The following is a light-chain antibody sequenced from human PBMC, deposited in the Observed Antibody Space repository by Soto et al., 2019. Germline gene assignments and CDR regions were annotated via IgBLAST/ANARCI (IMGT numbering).Light chain of an antibody. CDR1: QTISSW. Sequence: DIQMTQSPSTLSGSVGDRVTITCRASQTISSWLAWYQQKPGKAPKLLIYKASTLKSGVPSRFGGSASGTNFTLAISGLQPEDFETYYCQQSYITPWRFVQGTKVDIK. CDR3: QQSYITPWR. J-gene: IGKJ1*01. V-gene: IGKV1-5*03. CDR2: KAS.